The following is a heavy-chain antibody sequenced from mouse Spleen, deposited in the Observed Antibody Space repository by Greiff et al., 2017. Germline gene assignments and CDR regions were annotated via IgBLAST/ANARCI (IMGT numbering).Heavy chain of an antibody. CDR2: ISSGSSTI. D-gene: IGHD4-1*01. CDR3: ARGTGTWYFDV. J-gene: IGHJ1*03. Sequence: EVQGVESGGGLVKPGGSLKLSCAASGFTFSDYGMHWVRQAPEKGLEWVAYISSGSSTIYYADTVKGRFTISRDNAKNTLFLQMTSLRSEDTAMYYCARGTGTWYFDVWGTGTTVTVSS. CDR1: GFTFSDYG. V-gene: IGHV5-17*01.